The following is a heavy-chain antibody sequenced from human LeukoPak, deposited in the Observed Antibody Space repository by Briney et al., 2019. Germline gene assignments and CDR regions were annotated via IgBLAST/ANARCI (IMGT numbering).Heavy chain of an antibody. V-gene: IGHV3-48*01. J-gene: IGHJ4*02. Sequence: GGSLRLSCAASGFIFSDYGMNWVRQAPGKELEWVSYISSSSRTKQYADSVKGRFTISRDNAQSSVYLQMNSLRAEDSAVYYCARGGAARPDYWGQGTLVTVSS. CDR1: GFIFSDYG. D-gene: IGHD6-6*01. CDR2: ISSSSRTK. CDR3: ARGGAARPDY.